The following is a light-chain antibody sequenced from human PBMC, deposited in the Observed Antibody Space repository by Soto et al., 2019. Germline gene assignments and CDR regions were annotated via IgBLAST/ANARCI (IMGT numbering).Light chain of an antibody. CDR2: LNTDGSH. Sequence: QPVLTQSPSASASLETSGKLTCTLSSGHSAYAIAWHQQRPEKGPRYLLTLNTDGSHSRGDGIPDRFSGSSSGAERYLTISSLQSDDEADYYCQTWGTGIVFGGGTKLTVL. CDR3: QTWGTGIV. V-gene: IGLV4-69*01. CDR1: SGHSAYA. J-gene: IGLJ2*01.